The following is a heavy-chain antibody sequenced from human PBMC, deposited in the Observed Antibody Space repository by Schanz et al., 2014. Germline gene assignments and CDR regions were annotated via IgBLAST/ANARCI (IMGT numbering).Heavy chain of an antibody. Sequence: EVQLVESGGGLVEPGGSLRLSCAASGFSFSSYAMGWVRQARGKGLEWVSAMNESHSTIYYADSVRGRFTISRDSAENSLYLQMNSLRPEDTAVYYCAKYRGYYRVSGSYRELEYWGQGTLVTVSS. V-gene: IGHV3-23*04. CDR3: AKYRGYYRVSGSYRELEY. CDR2: MNESHSTI. CDR1: GFSFSSYA. D-gene: IGHD3-10*01. J-gene: IGHJ4*02.